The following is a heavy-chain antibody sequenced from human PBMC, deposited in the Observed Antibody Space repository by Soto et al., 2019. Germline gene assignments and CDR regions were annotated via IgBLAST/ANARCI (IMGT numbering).Heavy chain of an antibody. CDR2: FDPEDGET. Sequence: ASVKVSCKVSGYTLTELSMHWVRQAPGKGLEWMGGFDPEDGETIYAQKFQGRVTMTEDTSTDTAYMELSSLRSEDTAVYYCATGYCSSTSCLDAFDIWGQGTMVTVSS. D-gene: IGHD2-2*01. V-gene: IGHV1-24*01. J-gene: IGHJ3*02. CDR3: ATGYCSSTSCLDAFDI. CDR1: GYTLTELS.